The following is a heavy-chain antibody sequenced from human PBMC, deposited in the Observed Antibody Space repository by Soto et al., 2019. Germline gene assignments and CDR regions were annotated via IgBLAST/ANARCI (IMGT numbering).Heavy chain of an antibody. V-gene: IGHV1-18*01. D-gene: IGHD3-22*01. CDR1: GYTFTSYG. Sequence: QVQLVQSGAEVKKPGASVKVSCKASGYTFTSYGISWVRQAPGQGLEWMGWISAYNGKTNYAQKLQGRVTMTTDTSTSTAYMELRSLGADDTAVYYCARDRGGYYYDSSGYLDYWGQGTLVTVSS. CDR3: ARDRGGYYYDSSGYLDY. CDR2: ISAYNGKT. J-gene: IGHJ4*02.